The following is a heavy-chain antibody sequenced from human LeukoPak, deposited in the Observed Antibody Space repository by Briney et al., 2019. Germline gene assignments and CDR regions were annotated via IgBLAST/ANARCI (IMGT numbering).Heavy chain of an antibody. V-gene: IGHV3-15*01. CDR1: GFTFSSYA. CDR3: TADYYDSSGYYYDGYGMDV. D-gene: IGHD3-22*01. CDR2: IKSKTDGGTT. J-gene: IGHJ6*02. Sequence: GGSLRLSCAASGFTFSSYAMSWVRQAPGKGLEWVGRIKSKTDGGTTDYAAPVKGRFTISRDDSKNTLYLQMNSLKTEDTAVHYCTADYYDSSGYYYDGYGMDVWGQGTTVTVSS.